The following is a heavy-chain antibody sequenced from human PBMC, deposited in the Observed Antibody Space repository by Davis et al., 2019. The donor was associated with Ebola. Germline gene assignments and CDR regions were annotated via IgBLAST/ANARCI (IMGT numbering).Heavy chain of an antibody. CDR1: GFTFSRYW. J-gene: IGHJ6*04. Sequence: GESLKISCAASGFTFSRYWMSWVRQTPGKGLEWVANIKQDGSEKYYVDSVKGRFTISRDNAKNSLYLQMNSLRAEDSAVYYCADVYGVDVWGKGTTVIVSS. CDR2: IKQDGSEK. V-gene: IGHV3-7*03. CDR3: ADVYGVDV.